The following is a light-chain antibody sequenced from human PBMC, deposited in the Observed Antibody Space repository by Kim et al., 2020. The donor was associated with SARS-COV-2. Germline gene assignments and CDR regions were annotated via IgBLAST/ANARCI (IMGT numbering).Light chain of an antibody. CDR1: SSDVGRYNY. Sequence: GQSVDSSGTGTSSDVGRYNYVSWYQHHPGKAPKLIIYDVSKRPTGVPDRFSGAKSGNTASLTVSGLQAEDEADYYCSSYAGSNDLVFGGGTQLTVL. CDR3: SSYAGSNDLV. J-gene: IGLJ2*01. CDR2: DVS. V-gene: IGLV2-8*01.